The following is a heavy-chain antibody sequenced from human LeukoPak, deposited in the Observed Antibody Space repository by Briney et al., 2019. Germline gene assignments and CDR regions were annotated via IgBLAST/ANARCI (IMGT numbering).Heavy chain of an antibody. CDR3: AREGGYFRSTSCSPPYDY. V-gene: IGHV4-34*01. J-gene: IGHJ4*02. CDR2: INHSGST. D-gene: IGHD2-2*01. CDR1: GGSFSGYY. Sequence: SETLSLTCAVYGGSFSGYYWSWIRQPPGKGLEWIGEINHSGSTNYNPSLKSRVTISVDTSKNQFSLKLSSVTAADTAVYYCAREGGYFRSTSCSPPYDYGGQGPLVTVSS.